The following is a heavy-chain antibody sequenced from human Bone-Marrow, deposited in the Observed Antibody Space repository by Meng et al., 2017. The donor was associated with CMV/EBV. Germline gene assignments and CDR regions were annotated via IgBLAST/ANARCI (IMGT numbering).Heavy chain of an antibody. D-gene: IGHD2-2*01. J-gene: IGHJ3*01. CDR3: PREGYRSCSSTICRCIVF. CDR1: GGSISSSSYY. CDR2: IYYSGST. Sequence: GSLSLSCTVSGGSISSSSYYWGWIRQPPGKGLEWIGSIYYSGSTYYNPSLTSRVTISVDTSKNQFSLKLSSVAAADTAVYYCPREGYRSCSSTICRCIVFWGQRTRVTVSS. V-gene: IGHV4-39*07.